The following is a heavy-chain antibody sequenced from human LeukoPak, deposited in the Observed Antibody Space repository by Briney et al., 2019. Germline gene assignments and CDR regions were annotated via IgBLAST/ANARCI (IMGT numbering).Heavy chain of an antibody. CDR3: ARGPRIVVVVAATLPHAFDI. J-gene: IGHJ3*02. CDR1: GGSFSGYY. CDR2: FNHSEST. V-gene: IGHV4-34*01. D-gene: IGHD2-15*01. Sequence: SETLSLTCAVYGGSFSGYYWSWIRQPPGKGLEWIGEFNHSESTNHNPSLKSRVTISVDTSKNQFSLKLSSVTAADTAVYYCARGPRIVVVVAATLPHAFDIWGQGTMVTVSS.